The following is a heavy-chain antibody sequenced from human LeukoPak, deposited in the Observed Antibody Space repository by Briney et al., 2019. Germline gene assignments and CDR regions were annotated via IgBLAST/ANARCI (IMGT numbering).Heavy chain of an antibody. CDR3: AKDRSWYYYYYMDV. CDR2: IRYDGSNK. D-gene: IGHD2-15*01. V-gene: IGHV3-30*02. J-gene: IGHJ6*03. Sequence: GGSLRLSCAASGFTFSSYGIHWVRQAPGKGLEWVAVIRYDGSNKYYADSVKGRFTISRDNSKNTLYLQMNSLRAEDTAVYYCAKDRSWYYYYYMDVWGKGTTVTVSS. CDR1: GFTFSSYG.